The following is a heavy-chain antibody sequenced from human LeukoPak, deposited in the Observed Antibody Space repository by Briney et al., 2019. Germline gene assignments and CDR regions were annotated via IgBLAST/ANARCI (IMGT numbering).Heavy chain of an antibody. Sequence: GGSLRLSCTASGFTFSDYYMGWIRQAPGKGLEWLSYMSCSGILIYYADSVKGRFTISRDNAKKSLYLQMNSLRVEDTAVYYCARECPKTGGGFDYWGQGTLVTVSS. V-gene: IGHV3-11*01. CDR3: ARECPKTGGGFDY. J-gene: IGHJ4*02. D-gene: IGHD3-10*01. CDR1: GFTFSDYY. CDR2: MSCSGILI.